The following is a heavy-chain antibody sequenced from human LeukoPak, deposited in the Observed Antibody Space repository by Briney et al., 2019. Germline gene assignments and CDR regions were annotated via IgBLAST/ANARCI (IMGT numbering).Heavy chain of an antibody. J-gene: IGHJ4*02. CDR1: GFTFDDYG. CDR3: AKDIGYDILTGYFDY. CDR2: INWNGGST. D-gene: IGHD3-9*01. V-gene: IGHV3-20*04. Sequence: GGSLRLSCAASGFTFDDYGMSWVRQAPGKGLEWVSGINWNGGSTVYADSVKGRFTISRDNAKNSLYLQMNSLRAEDTALYYCAKDIGYDILTGYFDYWGQGTLVTVSS.